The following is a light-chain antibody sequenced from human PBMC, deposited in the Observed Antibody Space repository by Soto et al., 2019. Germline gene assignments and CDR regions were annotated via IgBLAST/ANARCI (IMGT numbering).Light chain of an antibody. CDR3: QQRSNLLFT. Sequence: EIVLTQSPATLSLSPGERATLSCRASQSVSSYLAWYQQKPGQAPRLLISDASNRATGIPARFSGSGSGTVFTLTIISLEPEEFAVYYCQQRSNLLFTFGPGTKVDIK. J-gene: IGKJ3*01. CDR1: QSVSSY. CDR2: DAS. V-gene: IGKV3-11*01.